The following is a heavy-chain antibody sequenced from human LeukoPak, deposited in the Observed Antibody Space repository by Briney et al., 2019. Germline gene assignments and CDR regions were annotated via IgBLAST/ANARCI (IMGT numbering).Heavy chain of an antibody. CDR2: INHSGST. CDR1: GGSFSGYY. D-gene: IGHD3-22*01. J-gene: IGHJ4*02. Sequence: SETLSLTCAVYGGSFSGYYWSWIRQPPGKGLEWIGEINHSGSTNYNPSLKSRVTISVDTSKNQFSLKLSSVTAADTAVYYCARAPYYYDSSGYEDWGQGTLVTVSS. V-gene: IGHV4-34*01. CDR3: ARAPYYYDSSGYED.